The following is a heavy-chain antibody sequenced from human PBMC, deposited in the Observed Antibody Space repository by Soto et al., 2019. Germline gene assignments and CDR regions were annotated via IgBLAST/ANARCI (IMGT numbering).Heavy chain of an antibody. J-gene: IGHJ4*02. CDR1: GGSFSGYY. CDR2: VNHSGST. V-gene: IGHV4-34*01. CDR3: ARGGPYYGSGSYYMSRPFDY. D-gene: IGHD3-10*01. Sequence: TLSLTCAVYGGSFSGYYGSWIRQPPGKGLEWIGEVNHSGSTNYNPSLKSRVTISVDTSKNQFSLKLSSVTAADTAVYYCARGGPYYGSGSYYMSRPFDYWGQGTLVTVSS.